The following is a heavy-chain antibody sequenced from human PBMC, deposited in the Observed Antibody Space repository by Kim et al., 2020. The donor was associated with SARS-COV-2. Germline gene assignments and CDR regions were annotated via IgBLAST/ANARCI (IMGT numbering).Heavy chain of an antibody. CDR3: ARALENLPIDYFDY. Sequence: AQKFQGRVTMTRDTSTSTVYMELSSLRSEDTAVYYCARALENLPIDYFDYWGQGTLVTVSS. J-gene: IGHJ4*02. V-gene: IGHV1-46*01. D-gene: IGHD1-1*01.